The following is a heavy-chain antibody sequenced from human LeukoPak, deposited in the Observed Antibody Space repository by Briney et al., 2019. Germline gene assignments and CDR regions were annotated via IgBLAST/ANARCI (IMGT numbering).Heavy chain of an antibody. CDR3: ARGGTVRPSTPYY. CDR1: GYTFTRYY. V-gene: IGHV1-46*01. J-gene: IGHJ4*02. CDR2: INPSGGST. Sequence: ASVKVSCKASGYTFTRYYMHWVQQAPGQGLEWMGKINPSGGSTTYAQKFQGTVTMTRDTSTSTVYMELSSLRSEDTAVYYCARGGTVRPSTPYYWGQGTLVTVSS. D-gene: IGHD4-17*01.